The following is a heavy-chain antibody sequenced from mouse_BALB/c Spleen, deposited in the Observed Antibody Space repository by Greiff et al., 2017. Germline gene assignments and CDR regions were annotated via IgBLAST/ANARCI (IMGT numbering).Heavy chain of an antibody. CDR1: GYAFTSYN. CDR3: ARNRYDGAWFAY. V-gene: IGHV1S135*01. D-gene: IGHD2-14*01. J-gene: IGHJ3*01. Sequence: EVKLQESGPELVKPGASVKVSCKASGYAFTSYNMYWVKQSHGKSLEWIGYIDPYNGGTSYNQKFKGKATLTVDKSSSTAYMHLNSLTSEDSAVYYCARNRYDGAWFAYWGQGTLVTVSA. CDR2: IDPYNGGT.